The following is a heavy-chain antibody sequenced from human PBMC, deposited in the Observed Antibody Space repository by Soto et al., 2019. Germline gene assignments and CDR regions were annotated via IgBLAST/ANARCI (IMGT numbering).Heavy chain of an antibody. V-gene: IGHV4-39*01. CDR1: GGSISSSSYY. J-gene: IGHJ3*02. Sequence: PSETLSLTCTVSGGSISSSSYYWGWIRQPPGKGLEWIGSIYYSGITYYNPSLKSRVTISVDTSKNQFSLKLSSVTAADTAVYYCAILLAAFDIWGQGTMVTVSS. D-gene: IGHD2-15*01. CDR2: IYYSGIT. CDR3: AILLAAFDI.